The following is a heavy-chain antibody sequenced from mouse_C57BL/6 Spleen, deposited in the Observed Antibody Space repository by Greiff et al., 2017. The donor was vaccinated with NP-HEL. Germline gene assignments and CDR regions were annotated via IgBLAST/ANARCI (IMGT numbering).Heavy chain of an antibody. CDR3: ARRGIYYGKGDYAMDY. CDR2: IDPSDSYT. CDR1: GYTFTSYW. V-gene: IGHV1-69*01. J-gene: IGHJ4*01. Sequence: VQLQQSGAELVMPGASVKLSCKASGYTFTSYWMHWVKQRPGQGLEWIGEIDPSDSYTNYNQKFKGKSTLTVDKSSSTAYMQLSSLTSEDSAVYYCARRGIYYGKGDYAMDYWGQGTSVTVSS. D-gene: IGHD2-1*01.